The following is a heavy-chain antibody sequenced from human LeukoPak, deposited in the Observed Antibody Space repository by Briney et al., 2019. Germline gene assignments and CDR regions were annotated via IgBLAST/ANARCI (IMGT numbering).Heavy chain of an antibody. CDR2: IIPVFGTA. Sequence: SVKVSCKASGGTFSSYAISWVRQAPGQGLEWMGGIIPVFGTANYAQKFQGRVTITTDESTSTAYMELSSLRSEDTAVYYCALWRQQLVRYFDYWGQGTLVTVSS. J-gene: IGHJ4*02. CDR1: GGTFSSYA. CDR3: ALWRQQLVRYFDY. V-gene: IGHV1-69*05. D-gene: IGHD6-13*01.